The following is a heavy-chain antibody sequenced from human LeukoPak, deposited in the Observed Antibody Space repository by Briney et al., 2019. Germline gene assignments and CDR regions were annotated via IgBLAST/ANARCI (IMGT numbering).Heavy chain of an antibody. CDR1: GFTFSSYW. CDR3: ARRGGSYSPFGY. D-gene: IGHD1-26*01. CDR2: IKQDGSEK. J-gene: IGHJ4*02. Sequence: GGSLGLSCVASGFTFSSYWVSWVRQAPGKGLEWVANIKQDGSEKYYVDSVKGRFTISRDNTKNSLYLQMDSLRAEDTAVYYCARRGGSYSPFGYWGQGTLVTVSS. V-gene: IGHV3-7*01.